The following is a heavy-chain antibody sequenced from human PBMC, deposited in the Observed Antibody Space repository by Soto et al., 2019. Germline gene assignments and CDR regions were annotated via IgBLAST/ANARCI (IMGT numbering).Heavy chain of an antibody. D-gene: IGHD2-8*01. CDR2: VSFDGSIQ. V-gene: IGHV3-33*01. J-gene: IGHJ3*02. Sequence: QVQMVESGGGVVQPGKSLRLSCAASGFTFSTYGMHWVRQAPGKGLEWVAVVSFDGSIQYYADFVKGRLTISRDNFKNTVYLQMESLRAEDTAVYYCARYNGAPLDGFDIWGQGTVVTVSS. CDR3: ARYNGAPLDGFDI. CDR1: GFTFSTYG.